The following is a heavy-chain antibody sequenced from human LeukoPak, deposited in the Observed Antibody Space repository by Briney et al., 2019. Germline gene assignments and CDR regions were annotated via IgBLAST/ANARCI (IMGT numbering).Heavy chain of an antibody. V-gene: IGHV1-18*01. CDR1: GYTFTRYG. CDR2: ISAYNGNT. D-gene: IGHD3-3*01. J-gene: IGHJ4*02. Sequence: GASVKVSYKASGYTFTRYGISGVRQAPGQGLEWMGWISAYNGNTNYAQKLQGRVTMTTDTSTSTAYMELRRLRSDDTAVYYCTRDNDFWSGYYSGGLSERDCSLRFDYWGQGTLVTVSS. CDR3: TRDNDFWSGYYSGGLSERDCSLRFDY.